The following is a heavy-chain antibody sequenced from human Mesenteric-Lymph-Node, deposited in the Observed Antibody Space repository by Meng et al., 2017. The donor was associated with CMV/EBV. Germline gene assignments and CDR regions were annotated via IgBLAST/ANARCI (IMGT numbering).Heavy chain of an antibody. J-gene: IGHJ6*02. Sequence: SLKISCVASGFTFDDYAMHWVRQAPGQGLEWVSGISWSSASIGYADSVKGRFTISRDNAKNSLYLQMNSLRPEDTAFYYCAKGRYNWNYAEVYYHYGMDVWGQGTTVTVSS. CDR1: GFTFDDYA. V-gene: IGHV3-9*01. D-gene: IGHD1-7*01. CDR3: AKGRYNWNYAEVYYHYGMDV. CDR2: ISWSSASI.